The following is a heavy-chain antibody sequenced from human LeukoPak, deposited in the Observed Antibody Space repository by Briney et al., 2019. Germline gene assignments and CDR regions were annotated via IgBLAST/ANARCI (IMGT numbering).Heavy chain of an antibody. CDR2: IYYSGST. CDR3: ARGGGVRRPTPQNLDY. Sequence: SETLSLTCTVAGGSISSYYWSWIRQPPGKGLECIGYIYYSGSTNYNPSLKSRVTISVDTSKNQFSLKLSSVTAADTAVYYCARGGGVRRPTPQNLDYWGQGTLVTVSS. D-gene: IGHD3-10*01. V-gene: IGHV4-59*01. J-gene: IGHJ4*02. CDR1: GGSISSYY.